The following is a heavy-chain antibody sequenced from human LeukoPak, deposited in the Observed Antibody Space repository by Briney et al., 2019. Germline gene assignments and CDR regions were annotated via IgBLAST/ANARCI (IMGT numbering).Heavy chain of an antibody. CDR1: GGSISSSSYY. J-gene: IGHJ3*01. V-gene: IGHV4-39*07. CDR3: ARISSSNWYNERGAFDV. Sequence: PSETLSLTCTVSGGSISSSSYYWGWIRQPPGKGLEWIGSIYYSGSTNYNPSLKSRVTISVDTSKNQFSLKLSSVTAADTAVYYCARISSSNWYNERGAFDVWGQGTMVTVSS. CDR2: IYYSGST. D-gene: IGHD6-13*01.